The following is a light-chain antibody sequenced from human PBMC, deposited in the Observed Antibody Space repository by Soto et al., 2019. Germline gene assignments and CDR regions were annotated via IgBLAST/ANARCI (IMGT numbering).Light chain of an antibody. V-gene: IGKV1-33*01. CDR2: DAS. CDR1: QDIRKY. J-gene: IGKJ1*01. Sequence: DIQMTQSPSSLSASVGDRVTITCQASQDIRKYLNWYQQKPGKAPKLLIYDASNLETGVPSRFSGGGSGTDFIFTINSLQPEDIATYYCQQYDSLPRTFGQGTKVEIK. CDR3: QQYDSLPRT.